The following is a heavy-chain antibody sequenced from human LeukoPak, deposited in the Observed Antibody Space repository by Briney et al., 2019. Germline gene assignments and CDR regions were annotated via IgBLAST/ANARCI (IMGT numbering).Heavy chain of an antibody. CDR1: GFTFRIYW. Sequence: GGSLRLSCAASGFTFRIYWMSWVRQTPGKGLEWVANINQDGNEKYYVDSVECRFTISRDNAENSLYLQMNNLRAEDAALYYCARDPSHGALDYWGQGTLVTLSS. V-gene: IGHV3-7*01. CDR3: ARDPSHGALDY. CDR2: INQDGNEK. D-gene: IGHD3-10*01. J-gene: IGHJ4*02.